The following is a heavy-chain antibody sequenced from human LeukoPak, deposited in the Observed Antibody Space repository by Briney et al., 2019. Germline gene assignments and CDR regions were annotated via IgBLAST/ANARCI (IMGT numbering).Heavy chain of an antibody. D-gene: IGHD3-22*01. J-gene: IGHJ4*02. V-gene: IGHV3-21*01. CDR3: AREGVVVKALGC. CDR1: GFTFSSYS. CDR2: ISSSSSYI. Sequence: GGSLRLSCAASGFTFSSYSMNWVRQAPGKGLEWVSSISSSSSYIYYADSVKGRFTISRDNAKNSLYLQMNSLRAEDTAVYYCAREGVVVKALGCWGQGTLVTVSS.